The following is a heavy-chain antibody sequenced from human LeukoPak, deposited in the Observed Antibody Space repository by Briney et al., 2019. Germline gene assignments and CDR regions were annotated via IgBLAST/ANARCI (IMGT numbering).Heavy chain of an antibody. Sequence: GASVKVSCKASGYTFTSYGISWVRQAPGQGLGWMGIINPSGGSTSYAQKFQGRVTMTRDMSTSTVYMELSSLRSEDTAVYYCARDFPLGWFDPWGQGTLVTVSS. D-gene: IGHD3-16*02. CDR2: INPSGGST. J-gene: IGHJ5*02. V-gene: IGHV1-46*01. CDR1: GYTFTSYG. CDR3: ARDFPLGWFDP.